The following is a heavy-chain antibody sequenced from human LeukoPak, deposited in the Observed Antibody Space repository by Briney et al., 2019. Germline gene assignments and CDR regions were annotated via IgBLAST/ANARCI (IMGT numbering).Heavy chain of an antibody. CDR1: GFTFSTYW. V-gene: IGHV3-7*03. CDR3: ARSQNYYGSGDY. CDR2: IKQDGTEK. J-gene: IGHJ4*02. Sequence: GGSLRLSCAASGFTFSTYWMSWVRQAPGKGLEWVAVIKQDGTEKYYVDSVKGRFTISRDNTKNSLYLQMNSLTAEDTAVYYCARSQNYYGSGDYWSQGTLVTVSS. D-gene: IGHD3-10*01.